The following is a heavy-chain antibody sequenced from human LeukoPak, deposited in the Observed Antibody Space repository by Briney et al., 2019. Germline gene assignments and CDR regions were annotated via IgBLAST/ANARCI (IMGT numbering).Heavy chain of an antibody. CDR2: ISAYNGNT. J-gene: IGHJ4*02. CDR1: GYTFTSYG. Sequence: ASVKVPCKASGYTFTSYGMNWVRQAPGQGLEWMGWISAYNGNTNYAQKLQGRVTMTTDTSTSTAYMELRSLRSDDTAVYYCARGGFLFDATVTPTGVFDYWGQGTLVTVSS. D-gene: IGHD4-17*01. V-gene: IGHV1-18*01. CDR3: ARGGFLFDATVTPTGVFDY.